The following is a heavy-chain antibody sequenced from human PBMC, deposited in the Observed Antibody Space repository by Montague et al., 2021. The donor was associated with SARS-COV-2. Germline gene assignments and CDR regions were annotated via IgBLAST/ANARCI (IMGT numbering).Heavy chain of an antibody. Sequence: PALVKPTQTLTLTCTFSGFSLSTSGMCVSWIRQPPGKALEWLALIDWDDDKYYSTSLKTRLTISKDTSKNQVVLTMTNMDPVDTATYYCARIPRAGITFDYYYGMDVWGQGTTVTVSS. CDR3: ARIPRAGITFDYYYGMDV. D-gene: IGHD3-10*01. V-gene: IGHV2-70*01. CDR1: GFSLSTSGMC. J-gene: IGHJ6*02. CDR2: IDWDDDK.